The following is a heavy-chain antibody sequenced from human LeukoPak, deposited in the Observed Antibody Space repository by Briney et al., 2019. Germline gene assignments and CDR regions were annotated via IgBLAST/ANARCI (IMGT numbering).Heavy chain of an antibody. CDR3: ARDLSGGFDY. Sequence: SETLSLTCAVSGGSISSGGYSWSWIRQPPGKGLEWIGYIYYSGSTNYNPSLKSRVTISVDTSKNQFSLKLSSVTAADTAVYYRARDLSGGFDYWGQGTLVTVSS. CDR2: IYYSGST. CDR1: GGSISSGGYS. V-gene: IGHV4-61*08. J-gene: IGHJ4*02.